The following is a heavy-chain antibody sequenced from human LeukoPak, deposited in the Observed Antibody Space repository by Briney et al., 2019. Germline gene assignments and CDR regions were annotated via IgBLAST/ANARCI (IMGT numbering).Heavy chain of an antibody. CDR3: ARRDGYADY. CDR1: GFTFSSYS. J-gene: IGHJ4*02. CDR2: ISGSSNYM. Sequence: PGGSLRLSCAASGFTFSSYSMNWVRQAPGKGLEWVSSISGSSNYMYYADSVKGRFTISRDNAKNSLYLQMNSLRAEDTAVYYCARRDGYADYWGQGTLVTVSS. D-gene: IGHD5-24*01. V-gene: IGHV3-21*01.